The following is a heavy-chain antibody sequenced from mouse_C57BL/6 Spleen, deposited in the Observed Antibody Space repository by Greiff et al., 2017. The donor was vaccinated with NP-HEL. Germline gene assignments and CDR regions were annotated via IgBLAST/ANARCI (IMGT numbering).Heavy chain of an antibody. CDR3: ARSPLYAMDY. CDR2: INPNNGGT. Sequence: EVQLQQSGPELVKPGASVKISCKASGYTFTDYYMNWVKQSHGKSLEWIGDINPNNGGTSYNQKFKGKATLTVDKSSSTAYMELRSLTSEDSAVYYCARSPLYAMDYWGQGTSVTVSS. V-gene: IGHV1-26*01. J-gene: IGHJ4*01. CDR1: GYTFTDYY.